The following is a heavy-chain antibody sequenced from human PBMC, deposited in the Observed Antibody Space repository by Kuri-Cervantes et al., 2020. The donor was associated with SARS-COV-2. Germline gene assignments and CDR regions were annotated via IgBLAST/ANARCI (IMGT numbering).Heavy chain of an antibody. D-gene: IGHD6-6*01. CDR2: IYHRGSS. J-gene: IGHJ3*02. CDR3: ARRGAGSSSAAFDI. Sequence: GSLRLSCAVSGYSISSCYYWGWIRQPPGKGLEWIGIIYHRGSSYYNPSLRSRVTVSVDTSKNQFSLKLSSVTAADTAVYYCARRGAGSSSAAFDIWGQGTMVTVSS. V-gene: IGHV4-38-2*01. CDR1: GYSISSCYY.